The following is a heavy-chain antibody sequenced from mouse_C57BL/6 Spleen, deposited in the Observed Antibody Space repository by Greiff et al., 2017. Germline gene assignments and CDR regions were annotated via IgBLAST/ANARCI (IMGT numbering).Heavy chain of an antibody. CDR1: GYTFTDYY. CDR2: IGPGSGST. V-gene: IGHV1-77*01. Sequence: QVQLQQSGAELVKPGASVKISCKASGYTFTDYYINWVKQRPGQGLEWIGKIGPGSGSTYYNEKFKGKATLTADKASSTAYMQLSSLTYEDSAVYFCAVYGSSYDFDYWGQGTTLTVSS. D-gene: IGHD1-1*01. J-gene: IGHJ2*01. CDR3: AVYGSSYDFDY.